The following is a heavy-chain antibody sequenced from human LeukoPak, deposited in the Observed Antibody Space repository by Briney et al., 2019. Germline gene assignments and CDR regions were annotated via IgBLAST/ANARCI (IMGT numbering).Heavy chain of an antibody. J-gene: IGHJ1*01. V-gene: IGHV1-46*01. CDR1: GYTFTSCY. Sequence: ASVKVSCKASGYTFTSCYMHWVRQAPGQGLEWMGLINPSGGSTTYAQKFQGRVTMTRDTSTSTVHMELSSLRSDDTAVYYCAIQKGTIFGDVSPLSKHFHHWGQGTLVTVSS. CDR3: AIQKGTIFGDVSPLSKHFHH. D-gene: IGHD3-3*01. CDR2: INPSGGST.